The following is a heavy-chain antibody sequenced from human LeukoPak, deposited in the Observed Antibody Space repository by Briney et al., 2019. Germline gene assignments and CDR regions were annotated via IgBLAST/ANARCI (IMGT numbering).Heavy chain of an antibody. V-gene: IGHV3-23*01. CDR1: GFTFSSYA. J-gene: IGHJ4*02. Sequence: PGGSLRLSCAASGFTFSSYAMRWVRQAPGKGLEWVSAISGSGGSTYYADSVKGRFTISRDNSKNTLYLQMNSLRAEDTAVYYCAKVAYYDILTVIYYFDYWGQGTLVTVSS. CDR3: AKVAYYDILTVIYYFDY. D-gene: IGHD3-9*01. CDR2: ISGSGGST.